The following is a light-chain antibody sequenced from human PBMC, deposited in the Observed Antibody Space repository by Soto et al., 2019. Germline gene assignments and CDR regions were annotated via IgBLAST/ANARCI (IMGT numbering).Light chain of an antibody. Sequence: QSALTQPPSASGSPGQSVTISCTGTSTDVGAYNYVSWYQQHPGKAPKLMIYEVTKRPSGVPDRFSGSKSGNTASLTVSGLQTEDEADYYCCSYAGHSWVFGGGTKLTVL. V-gene: IGLV2-8*01. CDR3: CSYAGHSWV. CDR1: STDVGAYNY. J-gene: IGLJ3*02. CDR2: EVT.